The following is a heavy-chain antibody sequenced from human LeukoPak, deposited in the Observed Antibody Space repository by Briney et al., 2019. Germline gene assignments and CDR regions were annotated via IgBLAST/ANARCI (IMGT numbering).Heavy chain of an antibody. V-gene: IGHV3-13*01. J-gene: IGHJ6*04. D-gene: IGHD3-10*01. CDR3: ARDRVVAGYYYGMDV. CDR1: GFTFSSYD. CDR2: IGTAGDT. Sequence: GGSLRLSCAASGFTFSSYDMHWVRQATGKGLEWVSAIGTAGDTYYPGSVKGRFTISRENAKNSLYLQMNSLRAEDTAVYYCARDRVVAGYYYGMDVWGKGTTVTVSS.